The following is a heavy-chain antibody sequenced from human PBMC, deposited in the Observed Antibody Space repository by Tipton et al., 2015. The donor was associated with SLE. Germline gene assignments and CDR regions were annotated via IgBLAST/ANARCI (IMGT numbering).Heavy chain of an antibody. CDR1: GYSISSGHY. J-gene: IGHJ6*03. Sequence: TLSLTCTVSGYSISSGHYWGWIRQPPGKGLEWVGTIYHSGATFCNPSLESRVTISVDTSKNQFSLRLTSGTAADTAVYYCAGGGCAWCYYYYLDVWGKGTTVTVSS. CDR2: IYHSGAT. D-gene: IGHD3-16*01. CDR3: AGGGCAWCYYYYLDV. V-gene: IGHV4-38-2*02.